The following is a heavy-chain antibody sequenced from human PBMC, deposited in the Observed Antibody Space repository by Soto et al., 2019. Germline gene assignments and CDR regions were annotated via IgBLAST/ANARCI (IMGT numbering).Heavy chain of an antibody. V-gene: IGHV3-30*03. D-gene: IGHD5-12*01. CDR2: ISYDGSNE. CDR3: AGYSGYDLGSNIWFYYYGMDV. Sequence: GSLRLSCEASGHNFNRNGMHWVRQAPGKGLEWVALISYDGSNEFYTDSVKGRFTISRDNLKNTLYLQMNSLRPEDTAVYYCAGYSGYDLGSNIWFYYYGMDVWGQGTRVTVSS. CDR1: GHNFNRNG. J-gene: IGHJ6*02.